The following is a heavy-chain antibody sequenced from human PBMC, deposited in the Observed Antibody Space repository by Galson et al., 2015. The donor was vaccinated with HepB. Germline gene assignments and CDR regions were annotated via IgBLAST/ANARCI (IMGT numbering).Heavy chain of an antibody. D-gene: IGHD2-8*02. J-gene: IGHJ5*02. CDR1: GFPFNNAW. Sequence: SLRLSCAASGFPFNNAWMTWVRQAPGMGLEWVGRIKSKTDGETTDYAAPVKGRFTISRDDSKSRLYLHMNSLKTEDTAVYYCTTDVYYSTYWSWLDPWGQGTLVTVSS. V-gene: IGHV3-15*01. CDR3: TTDVYYSTYWSWLDP. CDR2: IKSKTDGETT.